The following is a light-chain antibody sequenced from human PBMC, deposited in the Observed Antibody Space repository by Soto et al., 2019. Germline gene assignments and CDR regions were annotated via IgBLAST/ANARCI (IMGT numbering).Light chain of an antibody. CDR3: MQPLQTPWT. V-gene: IGKV2-28*01. CDR1: QSLLHIYGYNY. CDR2: LGS. J-gene: IGKJ1*01. Sequence: DIVMTQSPLSLPVTPGEPASISCRSSQSLLHIYGYNYLDWYLQKPGQSPQVLIYLGSNRASGVPDRFSGSGSGTDFTLKISRVEAEDVGVYYCMQPLQTPWTFGQGTKVEIK.